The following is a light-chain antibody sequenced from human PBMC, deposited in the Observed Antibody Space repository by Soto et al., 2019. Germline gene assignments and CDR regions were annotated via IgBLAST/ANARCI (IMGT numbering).Light chain of an antibody. CDR2: EVS. V-gene: IGKV3-11*01. J-gene: IGKJ4*01. Sequence: EIVLTQSPATLSLSPGERATLSCGASQTVSSSLAWYQQKPGQAPRLLIYEVSNRATGIPARFSGSGSGADFTLTISSLEPGDFALYYCQQHINLPLTFVGGTKVDI. CDR1: QTVSSS. CDR3: QQHINLPLT.